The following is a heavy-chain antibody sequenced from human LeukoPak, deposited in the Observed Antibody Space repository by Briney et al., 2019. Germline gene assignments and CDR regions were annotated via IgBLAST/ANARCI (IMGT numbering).Heavy chain of an antibody. Sequence: PGGSLRLSCAASGFTFSSYSMNWVRQAPGKGLEWVSSISSSSSYIYYADSVKGRFTISRDNAKNSLYLQMNSLRAEDTAVYYCARGAYDYVWGSYRYTPGAFDYWGQGTLVTVSS. CDR2: ISSSSSYI. CDR1: GFTFSSYS. CDR3: ARGAYDYVWGSYRYTPGAFDY. D-gene: IGHD3-16*02. J-gene: IGHJ4*02. V-gene: IGHV3-21*01.